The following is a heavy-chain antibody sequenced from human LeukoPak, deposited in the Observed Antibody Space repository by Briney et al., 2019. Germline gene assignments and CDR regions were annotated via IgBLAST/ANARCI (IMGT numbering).Heavy chain of an antibody. CDR1: GGTFSSYA. J-gene: IGHJ6*02. Sequence: ASVKVSCKASGGTFSSYAISWVRQAPGQGLEWMGRIIPILGIANYAQKFQGRVTITADKSTSTAYMELSSLRSEDTAVYYCARDQGVVDTAMVRGMYYYYYGMDVWGQGTTVTVSS. CDR2: IIPILGIA. V-gene: IGHV1-69*04. D-gene: IGHD5-18*01. CDR3: ARDQGVVDTAMVRGMYYYYYGMDV.